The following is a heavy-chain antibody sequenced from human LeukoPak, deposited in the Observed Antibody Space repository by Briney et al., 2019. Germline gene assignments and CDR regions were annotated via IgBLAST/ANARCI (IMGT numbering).Heavy chain of an antibody. V-gene: IGHV3-66*01. J-gene: IGHJ4*02. CDR3: AKVGSAVYFDY. CDR1: GFTVSSNY. CDR2: IFSGGTT. Sequence: GGPLRLSCAASGFTVSSNYMGWVRQAPGMGLEWVSVIFSGGTTYYADSVKGRFTISRDNSKNTLYLQVNSLRAEDTAVYYCAKVGSAVYFDYWGQGTLVTVSS. D-gene: IGHD2-2*01.